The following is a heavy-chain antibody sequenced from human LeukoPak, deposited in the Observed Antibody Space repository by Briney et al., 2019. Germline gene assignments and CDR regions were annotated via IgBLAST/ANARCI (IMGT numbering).Heavy chain of an antibody. Sequence: GGSLRLSCTASGFTFGDYAMSWVRQAPGKGLEWLGFMRSKVSGGTTEYAASVKGRFTISRDDSKSIDYLQMNSLKIEDTAVYYCTRSYDRSGYYPGYFHQWGQGTLVTVSS. V-gene: IGHV3-49*04. CDR3: TRSYDRSGYYPGYFHQ. D-gene: IGHD3-22*01. CDR1: GFTFGDYA. J-gene: IGHJ1*01. CDR2: MRSKVSGGTT.